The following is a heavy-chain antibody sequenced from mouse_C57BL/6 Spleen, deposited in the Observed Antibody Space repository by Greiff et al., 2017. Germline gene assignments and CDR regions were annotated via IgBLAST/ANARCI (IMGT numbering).Heavy chain of an antibody. CDR3: ARDSYDEFAY. D-gene: IGHD2-12*01. Sequence: DVKLVESGGGLVKPGGSLKLSCAASGFTFSSYAMSWVRQTPEKRLEWVATISDGGSYTYYPDNVKGRFTISRDNAKNNLYLQMSHLKSEDTAMYYCARDSYDEFAYWGQGTLVTVSA. V-gene: IGHV5-4*01. J-gene: IGHJ3*01. CDR2: ISDGGSYT. CDR1: GFTFSSYA.